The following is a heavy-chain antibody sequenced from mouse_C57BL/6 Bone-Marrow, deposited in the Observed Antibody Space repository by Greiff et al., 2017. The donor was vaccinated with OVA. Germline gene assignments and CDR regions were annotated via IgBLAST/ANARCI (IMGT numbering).Heavy chain of an antibody. CDR2: IYPRSGNT. CDR3: ARERGWLRSFDY. V-gene: IGHV1-81*01. CDR1: GYTFTSYG. D-gene: IGHD2-2*01. Sequence: QVQLKESGAELARPGASVKLSCKASGYTFTSYGISWVKQRTGQGLEWIGEIYPRSGNTYYNEKFKGKATLTADKSSSTAYMELRSLTSEDSAVYFCARERGWLRSFDYWGQGTTLTVSS. J-gene: IGHJ2*01.